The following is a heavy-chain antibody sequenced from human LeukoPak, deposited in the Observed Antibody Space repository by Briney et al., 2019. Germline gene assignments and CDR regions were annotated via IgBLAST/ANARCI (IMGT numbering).Heavy chain of an antibody. CDR3: ARVETREQFWRGYYFDY. CDR2: IYYSGST. J-gene: IGHJ4*02. Sequence: SETLSLTCTVSGGSISSSSYYWGWIRQPPGKGLEWIGSIYYSGSTYYNPSLKSRVTISVDTSKNQVSLKLSSVTAADTAVYYCARVETREQFWRGYYFDYWGQGTLVTVSS. D-gene: IGHD3-3*02. CDR1: GGSISSSSYY. V-gene: IGHV4-39*07.